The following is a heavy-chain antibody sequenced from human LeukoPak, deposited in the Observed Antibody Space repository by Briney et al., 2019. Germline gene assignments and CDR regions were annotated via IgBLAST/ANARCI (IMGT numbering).Heavy chain of an antibody. CDR3: PREGMKYDSSGYYYAAGAFDI. D-gene: IGHD3-22*01. CDR1: GFTVSSNY. J-gene: IGHJ3*02. Sequence: GGSLRLSCAASGFTVSSNYMSWVRQAPGKGLEWVSVIYTRGSTYYADSVKGRFTISRDNSKNTLYLQMNSLRAGDTAVYYCPREGMKYDSSGYYYAAGAFDIWGQGTRVTVSS. V-gene: IGHV3-53*01. CDR2: IYTRGST.